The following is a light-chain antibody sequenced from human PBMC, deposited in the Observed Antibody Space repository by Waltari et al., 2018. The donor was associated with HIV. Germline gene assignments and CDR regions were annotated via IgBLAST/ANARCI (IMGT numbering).Light chain of an antibody. Sequence: QSALTQPASVSGSPGQSITISCTGSSSDVGSYKLVSWYQQPPGKAPKLMIYEVINRPSGVSNRFSGSKSGNTASLTISGLQAEDEADYYCCSYAGSSNWVFGGGTKLTV. J-gene: IGLJ3*02. CDR3: CSYAGSSNWV. CDR1: SSDVGSYKL. V-gene: IGLV2-23*02. CDR2: EVI.